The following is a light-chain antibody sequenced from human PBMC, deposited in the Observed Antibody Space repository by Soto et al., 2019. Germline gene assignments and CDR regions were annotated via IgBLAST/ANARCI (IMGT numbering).Light chain of an antibody. Sequence: DIQMTQSPSTLSASVGDRVTITCRASQSISSWLAWYQQKPGKAPKLLIYKASSLESGVPSRFSGSGSGTEFTLXISSLQPDDFATYYCQQSYTFGQGTKVDIK. CDR2: KAS. CDR1: QSISSW. J-gene: IGKJ2*01. CDR3: QQSYT. V-gene: IGKV1-5*03.